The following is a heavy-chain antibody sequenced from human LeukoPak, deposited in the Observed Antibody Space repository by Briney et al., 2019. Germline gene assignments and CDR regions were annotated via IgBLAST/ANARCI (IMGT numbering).Heavy chain of an antibody. V-gene: IGHV4-61*02. CDR3: AREKSRVVPAAIEY. D-gene: IGHD2-2*02. Sequence: SETLSLTCTVSGGAISSGSYYWSWIRQPAGKGLEWIGRIYTSGSTNYNPSLKSRVTISVDTSKNQFSLKLSSVTAADTAVYYCAREKSRVVPAAIEYWGQGTLVTVSS. CDR2: IYTSGST. CDR1: GGAISSGSYY. J-gene: IGHJ4*02.